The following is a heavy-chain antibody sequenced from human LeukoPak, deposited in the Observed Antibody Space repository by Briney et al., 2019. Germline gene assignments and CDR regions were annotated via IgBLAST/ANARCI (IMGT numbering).Heavy chain of an antibody. Sequence: SETLSLTCTISGGSISSSNYYWGWTRQPPGKGLEWFGSISYSGGTAYNPSLRSRVTISIDTSKNQFSLKLNSVTAADTAVYYCARGVEYYDSSGCRPHAFDIWGQGTVVTVSS. CDR3: ARGVEYYDSSGCRPHAFDI. V-gene: IGHV4-39*01. D-gene: IGHD3-22*01. CDR2: ISYSGGT. J-gene: IGHJ3*02. CDR1: GGSISSSNYY.